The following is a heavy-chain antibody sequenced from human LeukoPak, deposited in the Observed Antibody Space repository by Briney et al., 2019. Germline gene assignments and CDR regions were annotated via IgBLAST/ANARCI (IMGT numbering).Heavy chain of an antibody. CDR3: ARVRVAAIRNKPMNYYYYGMDV. V-gene: IGHV4-34*01. D-gene: IGHD2-2*02. J-gene: IGHJ6*02. Sequence: PSETLSLTCAVYGGSFSGYYWSWIRQPPGKGLEWIGEINHSGSTNYNPSLKSRVTISVDTSKNQFSLKLSSVTAADTAVYYCARVRVAAIRNKPMNYYYYGMDVWGQGTTVTVSS. CDR2: INHSGST. CDR1: GGSFSGYY.